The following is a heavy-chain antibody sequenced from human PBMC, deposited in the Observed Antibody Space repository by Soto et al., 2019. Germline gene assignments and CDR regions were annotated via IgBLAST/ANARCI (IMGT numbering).Heavy chain of an antibody. D-gene: IGHD5-12*01. Sequence: GGSLRLSCAASGFTFSSYSMNWVRQAPGKGLEWVSSISSSSSYIYYADSVKGRFTISRDNAKNSLYLQMNSLRAEDTAVYYCARGPPWMDAFDIWGQGTKVTVSS. CDR1: GFTFSSYS. J-gene: IGHJ3*02. V-gene: IGHV3-21*01. CDR3: ARGPPWMDAFDI. CDR2: ISSSSSYI.